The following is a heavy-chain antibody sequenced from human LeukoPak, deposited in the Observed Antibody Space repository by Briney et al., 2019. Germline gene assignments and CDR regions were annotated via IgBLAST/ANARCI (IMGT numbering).Heavy chain of an antibody. V-gene: IGHV3-21*01. CDR3: ARAPGPFFDI. Sequence: GSLRLSCTASGFTFSNYSMNWVRQAPGKGLEWVSSISRTIHYRYYADSVKGRFTISRDKAKNSLYLQMNSLRAEDTAVYYCARAPGPFFDIWGQGTMVTVSS. J-gene: IGHJ3*02. CDR1: GFTFSNYS. CDR2: ISRTIHYR.